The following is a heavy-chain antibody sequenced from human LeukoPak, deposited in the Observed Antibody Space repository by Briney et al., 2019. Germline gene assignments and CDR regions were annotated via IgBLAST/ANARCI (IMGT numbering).Heavy chain of an antibody. CDR1: GYTLTSYD. V-gene: IGHV1-8*01. CDR2: MNPNSGNT. Sequence: ASVKVSCKASGYTLTSYDINWVRQATGQGLEWMGWMNPNSGNTGYAQKFQGRVTMTRNTSISTAYMELSSLRSEDTAVYYCARGGPDYDYIWGSYRYLYYYYMDVWGKGTTVTVSS. J-gene: IGHJ6*03. CDR3: ARGGPDYDYIWGSYRYLYYYYMDV. D-gene: IGHD3-16*02.